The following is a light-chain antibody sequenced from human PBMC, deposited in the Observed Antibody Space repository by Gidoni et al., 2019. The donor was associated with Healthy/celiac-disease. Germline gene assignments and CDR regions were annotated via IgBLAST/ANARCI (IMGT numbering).Light chain of an antibody. CDR2: GAS. V-gene: IGKV3-20*01. Sequence: IVLTQSPGTLSLSPGERATLSYRASQSVSSSYLTWYQQKPGQAPRLLIYGASSRATGIPDRFSCSGSGTDFTLTISRLEPEDFAVYYCQQYGSSPPGSSFGQGTKLEIK. J-gene: IGKJ2*04. CDR1: QSVSSSY. CDR3: QQYGSSPPGSS.